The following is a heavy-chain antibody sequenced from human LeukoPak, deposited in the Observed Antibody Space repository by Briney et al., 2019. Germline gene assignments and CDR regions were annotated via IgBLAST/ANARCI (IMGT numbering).Heavy chain of an antibody. V-gene: IGHV4-39*07. J-gene: IGHJ5*02. Sequence: SETLSLTCTVSGGSINSANYYWDWIRQPPGKGLQWIGTIYYSGSTYYNPSLKSRVTISLDTSKNHFSLRLSSVTAADTAMYYCARAKITMIRGGPFNPWGQGTLVTVSS. CDR3: ARAKITMIRGGPFNP. D-gene: IGHD3-10*01. CDR2: IYYSGST. CDR1: GGSINSANYY.